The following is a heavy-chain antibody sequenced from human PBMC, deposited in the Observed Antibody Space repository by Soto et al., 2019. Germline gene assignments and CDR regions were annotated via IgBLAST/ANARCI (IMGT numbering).Heavy chain of an antibody. Sequence: ETRTHSVSISVGAVCLNNRTWIRQPAGKGLEWIGRVYSSGGTHYNPSLESRVTISLDTSKNQFSLRLLSVTDADAAVYYCARGQRFSDWFDPWGQGTLVTVSS. J-gene: IGHJ5*02. V-gene: IGHV4-4*07. D-gene: IGHD3-3*01. CDR2: VYSSGGT. CDR3: ARGQRFSDWFDP. CDR1: VGAVCLNN.